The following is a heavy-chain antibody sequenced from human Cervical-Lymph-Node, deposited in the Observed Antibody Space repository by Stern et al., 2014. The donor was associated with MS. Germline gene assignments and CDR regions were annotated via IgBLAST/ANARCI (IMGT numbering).Heavy chain of an antibody. CDR2: VVVFNGDV. J-gene: IGHJ5*02. CDR3: ASERYTYYDDQRPPGGFDP. V-gene: IGHV1-58*02. CDR1: GITFSHSA. Sequence: QMQLVQSGPEVKKPWTSVKVSCKASGITFSHSAIQWLRQARGQRPEWIGWVVVFNGDVNYAPRFQERVTITRDMSTSTVYMELRSLKSEDTAIYYCASERYTYYDDQRPPGGFDPWGQGTLVTVSS. D-gene: IGHD5-18*01.